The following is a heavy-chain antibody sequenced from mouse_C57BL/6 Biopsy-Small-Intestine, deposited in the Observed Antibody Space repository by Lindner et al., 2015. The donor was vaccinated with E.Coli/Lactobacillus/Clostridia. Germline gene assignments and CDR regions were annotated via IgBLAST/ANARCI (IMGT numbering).Heavy chain of an antibody. CDR2: ISSGGSYT. J-gene: IGHJ4*01. CDR3: ARLGSSYDAMDY. CDR1: GFTFSSYG. V-gene: IGHV5-6*01. Sequence: EVQRAGVWGRLSERRGGSLKLSCAASGFTFSSYGMSWVRQTPDKRLEWVATISSGGSYTYYPDSVKGRFTISRDNAKNTLYLQMSSLKSEDTAMYYCARLGSSYDAMDYWGQGTSVTVSS. D-gene: IGHD1-1*01.